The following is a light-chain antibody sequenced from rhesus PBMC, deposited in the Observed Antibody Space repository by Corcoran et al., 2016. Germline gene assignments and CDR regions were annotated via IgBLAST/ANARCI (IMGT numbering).Light chain of an antibody. CDR1: QGIRNE. Sequence: DIQMTQSPSSLSASVGDTVTITCRASQGIRNESAWHQQKPGKSPKPLISYASNLESGVPSSVSGIGSGTDFTLTISSLQPEDFATYYCQRHHSYPLTFGGGTKVELK. CDR2: YAS. CDR3: QRHHSYPLT. J-gene: IGKJ4*01. V-gene: IGKV1S14*01.